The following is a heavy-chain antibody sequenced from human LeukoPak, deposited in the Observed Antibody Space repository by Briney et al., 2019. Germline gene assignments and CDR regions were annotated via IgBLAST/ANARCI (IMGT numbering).Heavy chain of an antibody. CDR3: PRGMTL. Sequence: SETLSLTCAVYGRSFSGYYWSWIRQPPGKGLEWIGEINHSGSTNYNPSLRSRVTISVDTSKNQFSLKLSSVTAADTAVYYCPRGMTLWGQGTLVTVSS. D-gene: IGHD2-21*02. CDR2: INHSGST. CDR1: GRSFSGYY. J-gene: IGHJ4*02. V-gene: IGHV4-34*01.